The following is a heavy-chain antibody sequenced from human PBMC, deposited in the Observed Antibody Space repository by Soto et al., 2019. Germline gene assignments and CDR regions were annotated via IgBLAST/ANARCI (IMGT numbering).Heavy chain of an antibody. D-gene: IGHD3-22*01. CDR1: GFRFSSYS. CDR3: ATMNGYFEY. CDR2: ITATGDRT. Sequence: GGSLRLSCADSGFRFSSYSMSWVRQTPGKELEWVAAITATGDRTYYADSVTGRFTISRDNSKKTHYLQMTSLRAEDTAMYYCATMNGYFEYWGQGTPATVSS. V-gene: IGHV3-23*01. J-gene: IGHJ4*02.